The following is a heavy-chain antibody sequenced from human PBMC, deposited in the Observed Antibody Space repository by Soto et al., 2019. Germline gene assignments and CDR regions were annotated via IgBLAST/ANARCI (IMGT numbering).Heavy chain of an antibody. CDR1: GFTFSGFD. CDR2: IGTAGDT. J-gene: IGHJ4*02. D-gene: IGHD2-15*01. CDR3: ARGQEVGAHFFDS. Sequence: GWSLRLSCEASGFTFSGFDMHWVRQPTGKGLEWVSTIGTAGDTYYAVSVKGRFTISRDNAKNSLSLQMNSLRAGDTAVYFCARGQEVGAHFFDSWGQGTPVTVSS. V-gene: IGHV3-13*01.